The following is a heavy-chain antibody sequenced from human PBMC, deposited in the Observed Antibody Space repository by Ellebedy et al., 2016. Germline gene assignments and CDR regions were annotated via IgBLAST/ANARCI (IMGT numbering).Heavy chain of an antibody. CDR1: GFTFSNYA. D-gene: IGHD5-18*01. CDR2: LSDSGAST. V-gene: IGHV3-23*01. Sequence: GESLKISCAASGFTFSNYAMSWVRQAPGKGLEWVSTLSDSGASTYYADSVKGRFTLSRDNSKKTLYLQMNSLRAEDTAVYYCARDYSAYSNDVWGQGTLVTVSS. CDR3: ARDYSAYSNDV. J-gene: IGHJ4*02.